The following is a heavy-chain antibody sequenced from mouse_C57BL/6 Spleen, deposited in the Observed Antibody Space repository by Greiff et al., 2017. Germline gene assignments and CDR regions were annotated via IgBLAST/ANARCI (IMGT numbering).Heavy chain of an antibody. CDR2: IYPGSGST. V-gene: IGHV1-55*01. CDR1: GYTFTSYW. CDR3: ARGLGTPYYFDY. D-gene: IGHD4-1*01. J-gene: IGHJ2*01. Sequence: VQLQQPGAELVKPGASVKMSCKASGYTFTSYWITWVKQRPGQGLEWIGDIYPGSGSTNYNEKFKSKATLTVDTSSSTAYMQLSSLTSEDSAVYYCARGLGTPYYFDYWGQGTTLTVSS.